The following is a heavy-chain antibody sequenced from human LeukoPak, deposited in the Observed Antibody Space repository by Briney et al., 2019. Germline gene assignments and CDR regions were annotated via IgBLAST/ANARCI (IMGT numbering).Heavy chain of an antibody. D-gene: IGHD4-23*01. CDR2: INHSGST. Sequence: SETLSLTCTVYGGSFSGDYWSWIRQPPGKGLEWIGEINHSGSTNYNPSLKSRVTISVDTSKNQFSLKLSSVTAADTAVYYCARYPDYGGNSFFDYWGQGTLVTVSS. J-gene: IGHJ4*02. CDR1: GGSFSGDY. V-gene: IGHV4-34*01. CDR3: ARYPDYGGNSFFDY.